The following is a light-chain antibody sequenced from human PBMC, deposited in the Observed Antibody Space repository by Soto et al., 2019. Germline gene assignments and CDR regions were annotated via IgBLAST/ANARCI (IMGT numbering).Light chain of an antibody. V-gene: IGKV3-20*01. Sequence: EMVLTQSPGTLSLSPGDRATLSCRASQSVSNDYVAWVQQKPGQTPRLLIYGASNRAAGVPDRFSGSGSGTDFTLTINSLEPEDFAVYYCQQYEAFGQGTKVDIK. J-gene: IGKJ1*01. CDR1: QSVSNDY. CDR2: GAS. CDR3: QQYEA.